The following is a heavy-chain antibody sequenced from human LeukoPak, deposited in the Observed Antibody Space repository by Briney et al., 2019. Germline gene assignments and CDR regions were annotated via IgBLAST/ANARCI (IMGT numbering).Heavy chain of an antibody. CDR1: GGSISSSSYY. V-gene: IGHV4-39*01. J-gene: IGHJ4*02. CDR3: ARHGRFGSGDFRTYCDY. Sequence: PSETLSLTCTVSGGSISSSSYYWGWLRQPPGKGLEWIGSFYYDGTTYYHPSLKSRVTVSVDTSKNQFSLKLSSVTAADTAVYYCARHGRFGSGDFRTYCDYWGQGNLVTVSS. D-gene: IGHD3-10*01. CDR2: FYYDGTT.